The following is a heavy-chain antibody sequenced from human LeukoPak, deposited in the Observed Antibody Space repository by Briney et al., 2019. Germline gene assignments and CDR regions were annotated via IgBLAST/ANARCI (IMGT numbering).Heavy chain of an antibody. CDR1: GGSISSYY. V-gene: IGHV4-59*12. D-gene: IGHD3-22*01. Sequence: PSETLSLTCTVSGGSISSYYWSWIRQPPGKGLEWIGYIYYSGSTNYNPSLKSRVTISVDTSKNQFSLKLSSVTAADTAVYYCARDSYYYDSSGYSPFQHWGQGTLVTVSS. CDR3: ARDSYYYDSSGYSPFQH. J-gene: IGHJ1*01. CDR2: IYYSGST.